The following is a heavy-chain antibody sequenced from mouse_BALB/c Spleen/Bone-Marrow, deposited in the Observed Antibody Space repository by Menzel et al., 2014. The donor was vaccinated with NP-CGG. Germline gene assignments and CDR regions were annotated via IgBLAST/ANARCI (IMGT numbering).Heavy chain of an antibody. J-gene: IGHJ4*01. CDR2: ISNGGGSA. V-gene: IGHV5-12-2*01. D-gene: IGHD2-13*01. CDR1: GFTFSSYT. Sequence: EVKLMESGGGFVQPGGPLKLSCAASGFTFSSYTMSWVRQTPEKRLEWVAYISNGGGSAYYSDTVKGRFTISRDNAKNTLYLQMSSLKSEDTAMYYCARHHGDYFYYALDYWGQGTSVTVSS. CDR3: ARHHGDYFYYALDY.